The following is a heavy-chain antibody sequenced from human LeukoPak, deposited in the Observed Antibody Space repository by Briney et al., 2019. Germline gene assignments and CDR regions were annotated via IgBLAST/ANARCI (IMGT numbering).Heavy chain of an antibody. J-gene: IGHJ3*02. CDR2: IYTSGST. CDR1: GGSISSYY. Sequence: ASETLSLTCTVSGGSISSYYWSWIRQPAGKGLEWIGRIYTSGSTNYNPSLKSRVTMSVDTSKNQFSLKLSSVTAADTAVYYCARGGYSSSFTDGAFDIWGQGTMVTVSS. CDR3: ARGGYSSSFTDGAFDI. V-gene: IGHV4-4*07. D-gene: IGHD6-13*01.